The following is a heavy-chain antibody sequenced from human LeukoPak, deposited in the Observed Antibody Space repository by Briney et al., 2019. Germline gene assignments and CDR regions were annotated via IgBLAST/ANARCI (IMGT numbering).Heavy chain of an antibody. V-gene: IGHV3-66*01. J-gene: IGHJ4*02. CDR2: TYSGGST. D-gene: IGHD6-19*01. CDR1: GFTLSSNY. CDR3: ARGRGSGWPFDY. Sequence: GGSLRLSCARSGFTLSSNYMSWVRQAPGKGLEWVSVTYSGGSTYYPDSVTGRFTISIDSSKNTLYLHINSLRADDTPVYYCARGRGSGWPFDYWGQGTLVTVSS.